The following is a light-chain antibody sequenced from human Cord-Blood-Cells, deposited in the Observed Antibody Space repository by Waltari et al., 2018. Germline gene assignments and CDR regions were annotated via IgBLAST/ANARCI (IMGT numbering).Light chain of an antibody. CDR1: QSISSY. CDR3: QQSYSTPWT. J-gene: IGKJ1*01. CDR2: AAS. Sequence: DIQMTQSTSSLSAPVGASVTITCRASQSISSYLNWYQQKPGKAPKLLIYAASSLQSGVPSRFSGSGSGTDFTLTISSLQPEDFATYYRQQSYSTPWTFGQGTKVEIK. V-gene: IGKV1-39*01.